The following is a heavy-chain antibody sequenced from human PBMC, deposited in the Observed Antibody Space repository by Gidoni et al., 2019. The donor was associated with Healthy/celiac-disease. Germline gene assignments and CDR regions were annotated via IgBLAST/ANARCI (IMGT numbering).Heavy chain of an antibody. CDR3: ARGPDIVATIPYFDY. CDR2: ISSSSSYI. D-gene: IGHD5-12*01. J-gene: IGHJ4*02. V-gene: IGHV3-21*01. CDR1: GFTFSSYS. Sequence: EVQLVESGGGLVKPGGSLRLSCAASGFTFSSYSMNWVRQAPGKGLEWVSSISSSSSYIYYADSVKGRFTISRDNAKNSLYLQMNSLRAEDTAVYYCARGPDIVATIPYFDYWGQGTLVTVSS.